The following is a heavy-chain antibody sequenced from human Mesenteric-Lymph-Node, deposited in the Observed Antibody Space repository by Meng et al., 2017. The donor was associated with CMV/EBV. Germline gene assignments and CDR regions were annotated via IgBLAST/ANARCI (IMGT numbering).Heavy chain of an antibody. CDR1: GFTFSSYE. CDR3: ARVLSGYYSSYYYGMDV. CDR2: ISSSSSTI. Sequence: GESLKISCAASGFTFSSYEMNWVRQAPGKGLEWVSYISSSSSTIYYADSVKGRFTISRDNAKNSLYLQMNSLRAEDTAVYYCARVLSGYYSSYYYGMDVWGQGTTVTVSS. V-gene: IGHV3-48*03. D-gene: IGHD3-22*01. J-gene: IGHJ6*02.